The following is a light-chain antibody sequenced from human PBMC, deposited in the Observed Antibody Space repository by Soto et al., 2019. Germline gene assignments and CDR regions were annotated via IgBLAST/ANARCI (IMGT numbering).Light chain of an antibody. Sequence: ELVLTQSPGTLSLSPGERATLSCRASQSLTNNYLAWYQQKPGQAPRLLIYAASSRATGIPDRFSGSGSETDFTLTISRLEPEDFAVYYCQQYGSSLPVTFGVGTNVEIK. V-gene: IGKV3-20*01. CDR2: AAS. CDR1: QSLTNNY. J-gene: IGKJ4*01. CDR3: QQYGSSLPVT.